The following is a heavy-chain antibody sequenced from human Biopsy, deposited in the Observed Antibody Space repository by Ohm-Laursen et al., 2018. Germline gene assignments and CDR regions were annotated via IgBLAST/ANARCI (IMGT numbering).Heavy chain of an antibody. CDR1: GGSMTGHE. CDR2: IYYSGGT. J-gene: IGHJ3*02. D-gene: IGHD1-26*01. Sequence: SDTLSLTCSVSGGSMTGHEWSWIRLAPGKGLEWIGYIYYSGGTKYNPSLASRVTFSVDTSKSQFSLKLYSVTAADTAVYYCARVEAGTYDALDIWGQGTLVAVSA. CDR3: ARVEAGTYDALDI. V-gene: IGHV4-59*11.